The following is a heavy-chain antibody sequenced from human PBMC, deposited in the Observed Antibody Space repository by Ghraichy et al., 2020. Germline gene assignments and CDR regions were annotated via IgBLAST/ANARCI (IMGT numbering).Heavy chain of an antibody. CDR1: GGAFSSDG. CDR3: ARVPGAPFYDASAYYFDS. V-gene: IGHV1-69*13. Sequence: SVKVSCKASGGAFSSDGVSWVRQAPGQGLEWMXGIIPIFAAARYAQKFQGRVTMTADESTSTAYMELSSLRSEDTAVYYCARVPGAPFYDASAYYFDSWGKGTLVTVSS. CDR2: IIPIFAAA. D-gene: IGHD2/OR15-2a*01. J-gene: IGHJ4*02.